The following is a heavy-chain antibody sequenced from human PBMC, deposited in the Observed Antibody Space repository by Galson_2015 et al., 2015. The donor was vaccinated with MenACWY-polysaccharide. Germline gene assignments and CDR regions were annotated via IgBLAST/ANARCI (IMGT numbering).Heavy chain of an antibody. CDR3: WRFAVDNYFDY. CDR2: IYSGGST. CDR1: AFTVSSNH. D-gene: IGHD2-21*01. V-gene: IGHV3-66*01. J-gene: IGHJ4*02. Sequence: SLRLSCAASAFTVSSNHMSWVRQAPGKGLEWVSVIYSGGSTYYADSVKGRFTISRENSKNTLYLQMNNLRADDKAFYYCWRFAVDNYFDYWGQGTLVAVSS.